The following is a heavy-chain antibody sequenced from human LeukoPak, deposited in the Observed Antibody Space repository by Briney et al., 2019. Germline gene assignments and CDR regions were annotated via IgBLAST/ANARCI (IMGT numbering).Heavy chain of an antibody. CDR3: ARGRRRLLGYCSSTSCPLDAFDI. D-gene: IGHD2-2*01. CDR2: INHSGST. V-gene: IGHV4-34*01. Sequence: SETLSLTCAVYGGSFSGYYWSWIRQPPGKGLEWNGEINHSGSTNYNPSLKSRVTISVDTSKNQFSLKLSSVTAADTAVYYCARGRRRLLGYCSSTSCPLDAFDIWGQGTMVTVSS. CDR1: GGSFSGYY. J-gene: IGHJ3*02.